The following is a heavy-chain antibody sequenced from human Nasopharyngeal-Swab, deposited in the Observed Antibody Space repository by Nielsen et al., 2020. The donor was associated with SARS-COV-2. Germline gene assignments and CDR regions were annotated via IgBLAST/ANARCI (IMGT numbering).Heavy chain of an antibody. Sequence: GESLKISCAASGFTVSSNYMSWVRQAPGKGLGWVSVIYSGGSTYYIDSVKGRFTVSRDNSRNTLYLQMNSLRPEDTAVYYCAREKAVAGIGGYHYYGMDVWGQGTTVTVSS. J-gene: IGHJ6*02. CDR1: GFTVSSNY. CDR2: IYSGGST. CDR3: AREKAVAGIGGYHYYGMDV. D-gene: IGHD6-19*01. V-gene: IGHV3-53*05.